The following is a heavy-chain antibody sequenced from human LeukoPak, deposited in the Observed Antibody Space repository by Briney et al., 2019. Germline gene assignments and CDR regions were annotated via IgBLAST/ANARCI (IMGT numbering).Heavy chain of an antibody. CDR3: ASMVRYCSSTSCRDFDY. D-gene: IGHD2-2*01. CDR2: ISSSSSYI. J-gene: IGHJ4*02. V-gene: IGHV3-21*01. CDR1: GFTFSSYS. Sequence: GGSLRLSCAASGFTFSSYSMNWVRQAPGEGLEWVSSISSSSSYIYYADSVKGRFTISRDNAKNSLYLQMNSLRAEDTAEYYCASMVRYCSSTSCRDFDYWGQGTLVTVSS.